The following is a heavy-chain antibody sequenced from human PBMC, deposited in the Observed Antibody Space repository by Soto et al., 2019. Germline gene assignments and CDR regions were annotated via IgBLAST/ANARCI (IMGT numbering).Heavy chain of an antibody. Sequence: GGSLRLSCAASGFIFTSYDMHWVRQAPGKGLEWMALILHDGSAEYYADSVKGRFTISRDNSKNTLYLQMNSLTAEDTAVYYCARSRDGHSFYFYYGMDGWGQGTTVTV. D-gene: IGHD2-2*01. CDR1: GFIFTSYD. V-gene: IGHV3-30*03. CDR3: ARSRDGHSFYFYYGMDG. CDR2: ILHDGSAE. J-gene: IGHJ6*02.